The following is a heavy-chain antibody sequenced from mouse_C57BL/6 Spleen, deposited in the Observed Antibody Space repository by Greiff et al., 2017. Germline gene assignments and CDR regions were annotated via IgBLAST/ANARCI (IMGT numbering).Heavy chain of an antibody. V-gene: IGHV1-80*01. D-gene: IGHD2-5*01. CDR3: ARGGSYYSNFLFDY. Sequence: QVQLQQSGAELVKPGASVKISCKASGYAFSSYWMNWVKQRPGKGLEWIGQIYPGDGDTNYNGTFKGKATLTADKASSTAYMQLSSLTSEDSAFYFCARGGSYYSNFLFDYWGQGTTLTVSS. CDR2: IYPGDGDT. CDR1: GYAFSSYW. J-gene: IGHJ2*01.